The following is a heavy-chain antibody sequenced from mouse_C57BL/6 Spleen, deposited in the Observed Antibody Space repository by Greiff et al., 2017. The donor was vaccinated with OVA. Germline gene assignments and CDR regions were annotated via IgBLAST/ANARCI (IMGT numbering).Heavy chain of an antibody. CDR1: GFTFSDAW. CDR2: IRNKANNHAT. CDR3: TRGGTRYFDV. D-gene: IGHD4-1*01. V-gene: IGHV6-6*01. J-gene: IGHJ1*03. Sequence: EVKVEESGGGLVQPGGSMKLSCAASGFTFSDAWMDWVRQSPEKGLEWVAEIRNKANNHATYYAESVKGRFTISRDDSKSSVYPQKNSLRAEDTGIYYCTRGGTRYFDVWGTGTTVTVSS.